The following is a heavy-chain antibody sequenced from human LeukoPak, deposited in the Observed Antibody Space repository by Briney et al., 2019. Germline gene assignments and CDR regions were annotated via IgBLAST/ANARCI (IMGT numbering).Heavy chain of an antibody. CDR2: IYTSGST. CDR1: GGSISSYY. D-gene: IGHD3-22*01. CDR3: ARERQYYDSSAAWRGYYYGMDV. Sequence: SETLSLTCTVSGGSISSYYWSWIRQPAGKGLEWIGRIYTSGSTNYNPSLKSRVTMSVDTSKNQFSLKLSSETAADTAVYYCARERQYYDSSAAWRGYYYGMDVWGQGTTVTVSS. V-gene: IGHV4-4*07. J-gene: IGHJ6*02.